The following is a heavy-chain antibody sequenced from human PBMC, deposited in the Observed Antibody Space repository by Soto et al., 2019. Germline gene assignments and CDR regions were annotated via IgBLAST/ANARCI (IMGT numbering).Heavy chain of an antibody. CDR1: GFTFSTYW. J-gene: IGHJ5*02. CDR2: INSDGSRT. CDR3: ATVATGSYDWFDP. V-gene: IGHV3-74*01. D-gene: IGHD1-26*01. Sequence: GGSLRLSCAASGFTFSTYWMHWVRQAPGKGLVWVSRINSDGSRTNYADSVKGRFTTFRDNAKNTVYLQLNSPTAEDTAVYYYATVATGSYDWFDPWGQGTLVTAPQ.